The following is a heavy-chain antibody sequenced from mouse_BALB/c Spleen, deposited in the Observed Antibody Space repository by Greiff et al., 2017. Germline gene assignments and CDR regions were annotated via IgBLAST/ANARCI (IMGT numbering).Heavy chain of an antibody. CDR1: GFTFSSFG. CDR2: ISSGSSTI. CDR3: ARRAEVYAMDY. V-gene: IGHV5-17*02. D-gene: IGHD3-1*01. Sequence: EVQVVESGGGLVQPGGSRKLSCAASGFTFSSFGMHWVRQAPEKGLEWVAYISSGSSTIYYADTVKGRFTISRDNPKNTLFLQMTSLRSEDTAMYYCARRAEVYAMDYWGQGTSVTVSS. J-gene: IGHJ4*01.